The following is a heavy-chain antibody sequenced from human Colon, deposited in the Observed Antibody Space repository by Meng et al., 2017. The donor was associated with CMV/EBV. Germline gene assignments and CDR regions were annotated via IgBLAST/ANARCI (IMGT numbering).Heavy chain of an antibody. D-gene: IGHD2-2*01. V-gene: IGHV4-39*01. CDR3: ARQWDIVVVPAAISLLNWFDP. Sequence: SETLSLTCIVSGGSVSISRFFWGWIRQPPGKGLEWIGSIYYSGSTYYNPSLKSRVTISVDTSKNQFSLKLSSVTAADTAVYYCARQWDIVVVPAAISLLNWFDPWGQGTLVTVSS. CDR2: IYYSGST. J-gene: IGHJ5*02. CDR1: GGSVSISRFF.